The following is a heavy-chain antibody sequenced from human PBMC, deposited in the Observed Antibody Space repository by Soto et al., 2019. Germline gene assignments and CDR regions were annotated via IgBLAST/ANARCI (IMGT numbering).Heavy chain of an antibody. CDR1: GGSINNYY. D-gene: IGHD5-12*01. V-gene: IGHV4-59*01. CDR2: IYYSGTT. CDR3: ARENLRSRMDV. Sequence: SETLSLICTVSGGSINNYYWSWIRQPPGKGLEWIGYIYYSGTTDYNPSLKSRVTISVDTSKNQFSLNPSSLTAEDTAVYYCARENLRSRMDVWGQGTTVTVSS. J-gene: IGHJ6*02.